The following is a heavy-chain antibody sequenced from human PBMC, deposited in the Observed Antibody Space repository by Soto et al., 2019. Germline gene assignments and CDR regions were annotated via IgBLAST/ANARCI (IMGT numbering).Heavy chain of an antibody. CDR1: GGSFSGYY. CDR3: ARGLGVGAESSTSPHSYYYFDY. Sequence: SETLSLTCAVYGGSFSGYYWSWIRQPPGKGLEWIGEINHSGSTNYNPSLKSRVTISVDTSKNQFSLKLSSVTAADTAVYYCARGLGVGAESSTSPHSYYYFDYWGQGTLVTVSS. D-gene: IGHD2-2*01. CDR2: INHSGST. V-gene: IGHV4-34*01. J-gene: IGHJ4*02.